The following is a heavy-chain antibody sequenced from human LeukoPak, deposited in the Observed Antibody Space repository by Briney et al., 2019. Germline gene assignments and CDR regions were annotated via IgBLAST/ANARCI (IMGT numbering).Heavy chain of an antibody. V-gene: IGHV4-39*07. J-gene: IGHJ5*02. CDR3: ARVTRDYGSGSYYTPVPPFDP. CDR1: GGAINSRNQY. CDR2: IYYSGSV. D-gene: IGHD3-10*01. Sequence: SETLSLTCTVVGGAINSRNQYWGWIRQSPGKGLEWIGSIYYSGSVNDNPSLQSRVTISVDTSRNQFSLKLSSVTAADTAVYYCARVTRDYGSGSYYTPVPPFDPWGQGTLVTVSS.